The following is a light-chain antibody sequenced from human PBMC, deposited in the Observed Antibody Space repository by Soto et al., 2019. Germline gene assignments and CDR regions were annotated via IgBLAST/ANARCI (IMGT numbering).Light chain of an antibody. Sequence: DIQMTQSPSTLSASVGDRVTITCRASQSISSWLAWYQQKPGKAPKLLIYKAPSLESGVPSRFSGSGSGTEFTLTISSLQPDDFATYYCQQYNSYPWTFGQGNKVEIK. V-gene: IGKV1-5*03. CDR2: KAP. CDR3: QQYNSYPWT. CDR1: QSISSW. J-gene: IGKJ1*01.